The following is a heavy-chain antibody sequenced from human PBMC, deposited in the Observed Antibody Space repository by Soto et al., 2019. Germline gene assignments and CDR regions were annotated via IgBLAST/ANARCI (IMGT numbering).Heavy chain of an antibody. V-gene: IGHV1-69*13. CDR2: IIPTFGTA. CDR1: GGTFSSYA. D-gene: IGHD6-19*01. Sequence: GASVKVCCKASGGTFSSYAISWVRQAPGQGLEWMGGIIPTFGTANYAQKFQGRVTITADESTSTAYMELSSLRSEDTAVYYCARGRGIAVADKFDYWGQGTLVTVSS. CDR3: ARGRGIAVADKFDY. J-gene: IGHJ4*02.